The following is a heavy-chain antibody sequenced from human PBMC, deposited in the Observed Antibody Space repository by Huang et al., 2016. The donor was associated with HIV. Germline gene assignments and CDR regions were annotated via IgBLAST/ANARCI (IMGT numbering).Heavy chain of an antibody. CDR1: GGTFSGYY. CDR3: ARRYNSRRDY. J-gene: IGHJ4*02. CDR2: INHSGNT. Sequence: QVQLEQLGAGLLKASETLSLTCAVYGGTFSGYYWNGLRQAPGKGLEWVGEINHSGNTNYNPSLKSRVNMSVDTSKSQFSLYLTSLSAADTGTYFCARRYNSRRDYWGRGTLVTVHS. V-gene: IGHV4-34*02. D-gene: IGHD3-22*01.